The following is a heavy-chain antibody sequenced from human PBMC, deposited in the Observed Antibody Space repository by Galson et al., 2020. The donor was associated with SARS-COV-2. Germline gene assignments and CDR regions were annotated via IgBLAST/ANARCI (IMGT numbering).Heavy chain of an antibody. V-gene: IGHV3-23*01. D-gene: IGHD6-13*01. J-gene: IGHJ3*02. Sequence: GGSLRLSCAASGFTFSSYAMSCVRPAPGKGLDSFSAISGSGGSPYYADSVKGRFTISRDNSKNTLYLQMNSLRAEDTAVYYCAKDVTMYSSSWYGGDAFDIWGQGTMVTVSS. CDR1: GFTFSSYA. CDR2: ISGSGGSP. CDR3: AKDVTMYSSSWYGGDAFDI.